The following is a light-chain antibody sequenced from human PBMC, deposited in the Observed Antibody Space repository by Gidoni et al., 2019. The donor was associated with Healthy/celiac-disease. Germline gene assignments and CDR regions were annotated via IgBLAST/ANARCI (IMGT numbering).Light chain of an antibody. Sequence: QSVLTQPPSASGTPGQRVTISCSGSSSNIGSKTVNWYQQLPGTAPKLLIYSNNQRPSGVPDRVSGSKSGTSASLAISGLQYEDEADYYCAAWDDSLNGLWVFGGGTKLTVL. J-gene: IGLJ3*02. V-gene: IGLV1-44*01. CDR1: SSNIGSKT. CDR3: AAWDDSLNGLWV. CDR2: SNN.